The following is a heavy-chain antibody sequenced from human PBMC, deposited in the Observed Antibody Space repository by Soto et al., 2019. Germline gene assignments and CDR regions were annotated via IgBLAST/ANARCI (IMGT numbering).Heavy chain of an antibody. V-gene: IGHV3-23*01. CDR1: GFTFTNYA. D-gene: IGHD2-21*02. J-gene: IGHJ3*01. Sequence: EVQLLESGGGLVQPGGSLRLSCAASGFTFTNYAMSWVRQAPGKGLEWVSTVSGGGDGTYYADSVKGRFSTSRDNSRNTVYLQMNSLRAEDTAVDYCAKKGLGSLATYCNYGDCHYAFDLWGQGTIVTVSS. CDR2: VSGGGDGT. CDR3: AKKGLGSLATYCNYGDCHYAFDL.